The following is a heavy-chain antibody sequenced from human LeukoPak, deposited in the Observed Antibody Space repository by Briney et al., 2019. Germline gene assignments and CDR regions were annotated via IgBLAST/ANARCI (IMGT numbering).Heavy chain of an antibody. Sequence: SVKVSCKTSGGTFNNYAISWVRQAPGQGLEWMGRVVPMFGIRNYPQTFRGRVNITADKATNTVYMELRSLRTEDTAIYYCATEPSRSYSFDHLDFWGLGTPVTVSS. CDR2: VVPMFGIR. V-gene: IGHV1-69*04. D-gene: IGHD5-12*01. J-gene: IGHJ4*02. CDR1: GGTFNNYA. CDR3: ATEPSRSYSFDHLDF.